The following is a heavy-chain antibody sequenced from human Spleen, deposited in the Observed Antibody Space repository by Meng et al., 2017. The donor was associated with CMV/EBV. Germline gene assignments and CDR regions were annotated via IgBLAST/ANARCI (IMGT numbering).Heavy chain of an antibody. CDR3: ARTKGRFFDD. J-gene: IGHJ4*02. CDR1: GFSFGDYG. CDR2: IRSKYYGGTP. Sequence: GGSLRLSCAASGFSFGDYGMSWVRQAPGKGLECVGFIRSKYYGGTPDYAASVKGRFIISRDDSKSIAYLQMNSLRAEDTAVYFCARTKGRFFDDWGQGTLVTVSS. D-gene: IGHD1-26*01. V-gene: IGHV3-49*04.